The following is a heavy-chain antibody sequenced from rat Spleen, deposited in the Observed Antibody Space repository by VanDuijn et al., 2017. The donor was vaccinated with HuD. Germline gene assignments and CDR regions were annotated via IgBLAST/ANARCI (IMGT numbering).Heavy chain of an antibody. CDR1: GFTFSDYY. V-gene: IGHV5-25*01. D-gene: IGHD1-11*01. CDR3: ARSGYGGYYFDY. Sequence: EVQLVESDGGLVQPGRSLKLSCAASGFTFSDYYMAWVRQTPTKGLEWVASISTGGGNTYYPDSVKGRFTISRDNAKSTLYLQMDSLRSEDTATYYCARSGYGGYYFDYWGQGVMVTVSS. CDR2: ISTGGGNT. J-gene: IGHJ2*01.